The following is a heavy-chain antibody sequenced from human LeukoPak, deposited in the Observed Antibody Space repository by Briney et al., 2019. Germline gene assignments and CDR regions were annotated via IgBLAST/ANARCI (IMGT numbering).Heavy chain of an antibody. CDR2: ISAYNGNT. CDR3: ARAPGGCSSTSCYYYYGMDV. CDR1: GYTFTSYG. J-gene: IGHJ6*02. Sequence: ASVKVSCKASGYTFTSYGISWVRQAPGQGLEWMGWISAYNGNTNYAQKLQGRVTMTTDTSTSTASMELRSLRSDDTAVYYCARAPGGCSSTSCYYYYGMDVWGQGTTVTVSS. V-gene: IGHV1-18*01. D-gene: IGHD2-2*01.